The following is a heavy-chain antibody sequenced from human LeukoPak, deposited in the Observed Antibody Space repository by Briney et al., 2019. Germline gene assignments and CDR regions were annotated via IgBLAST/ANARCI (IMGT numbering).Heavy chain of an antibody. CDR2: ISYDGSNE. CDR3: AKDDRLYSTGWFDY. J-gene: IGHJ4*02. Sequence: GGSLRLSCAASGFTFSSYGMHWVRQAPGKGLEWVEVISYDGSNEYYADSVKGRFTVSRDNSRNTLSLEMNSLRAEDTAVYFCAKDDRLYSTGWFDYWGQGTLVTVSS. D-gene: IGHD6-19*01. CDR1: GFTFSSYG. V-gene: IGHV3-30*18.